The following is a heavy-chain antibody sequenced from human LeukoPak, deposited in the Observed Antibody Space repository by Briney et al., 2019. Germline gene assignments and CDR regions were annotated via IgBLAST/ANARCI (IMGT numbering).Heavy chain of an antibody. D-gene: IGHD2-15*01. Sequence: GGSLRLSCAASGFTVSRNYMSWVRQAPGKGLEWVSVIYSGGSTYYADSVKGRFTISRDNSKSTLYLQMNSLRAEDTAVYYCARGYCSGGSCYSGFDYWGQGTLVTVSS. CDR2: IYSGGST. CDR3: ARGYCSGGSCYSGFDY. CDR1: GFTVSRNY. V-gene: IGHV3-53*01. J-gene: IGHJ4*02.